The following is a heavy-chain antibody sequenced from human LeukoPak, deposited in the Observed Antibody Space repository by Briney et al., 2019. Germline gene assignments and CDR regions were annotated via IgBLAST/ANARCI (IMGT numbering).Heavy chain of an antibody. J-gene: IGHJ3*01. CDR1: GFSFSLYP. CDR2: ISSGNSTI. CDR3: ARGRSSGVFDV. Sequence: GGSLRLSCAASGFSFSLYPMNWVRQAPGKGLEWLSYISSGNSTIYYADSVKGRFTVSRDNAKSSLFLQMNSLRAEDTAVYYCARGRSSGVFDVWGQGTMVTVSS. D-gene: IGHD2-15*01. V-gene: IGHV3-48*01.